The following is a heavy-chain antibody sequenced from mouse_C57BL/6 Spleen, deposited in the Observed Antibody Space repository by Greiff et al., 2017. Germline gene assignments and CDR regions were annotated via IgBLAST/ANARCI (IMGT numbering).Heavy chain of an antibody. CDR3: TRGGNYEDVSYFGV. CDR2: IYPGNSAT. J-gene: IGHJ1*03. Sequence: EVQLQQSGTVLARPGASVKLSCKTSGYTFTSSWMHWVKQRPGQGLDWIGAIYPGNSATSYNQTFKGKAQLTAVTSASTAYRELSSLTNVDSAVYYCTRGGNYEDVSYFGVRGTGTTVTV. CDR1: GYTFTSSW. D-gene: IGHD2-1*01. V-gene: IGHV1-5*01.